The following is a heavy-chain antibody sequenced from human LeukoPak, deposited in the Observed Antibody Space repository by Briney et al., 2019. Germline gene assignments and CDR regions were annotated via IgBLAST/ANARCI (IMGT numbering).Heavy chain of an antibody. V-gene: IGHV4-39*07. CDR2: IYYSGST. CDR3: ARDDNDFWSGKFDY. D-gene: IGHD3-3*01. J-gene: IGHJ4*02. CDR1: GGSISSSSYY. Sequence: SETLSLTCTVSGGSISSSSYYWGWIRQPPGKGLEWIGRIYYSGSTYYNPSLKSRVTISVDTSKNQFSLKLSSVTAADTAVYYCARDDNDFWSGKFDYWGQGTLVTVSS.